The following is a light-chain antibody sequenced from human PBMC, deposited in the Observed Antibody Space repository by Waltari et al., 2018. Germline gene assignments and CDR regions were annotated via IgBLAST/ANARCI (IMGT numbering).Light chain of an antibody. CDR1: QSLFHSPNRKDY. V-gene: IGKV4-1*01. CDR3: LQDYNYPWT. J-gene: IGKJ1*01. Sequence: DIVMTQSPDSLAVSLGERATINCKSSQSLFHSPNRKDYLAWDQQKPGQPPKLLISWASTRESGVPDRFSGSGSGTDFTLTISTLQAEDFATYFCLQDYNYPWTFGQGTKVEIK. CDR2: WAS.